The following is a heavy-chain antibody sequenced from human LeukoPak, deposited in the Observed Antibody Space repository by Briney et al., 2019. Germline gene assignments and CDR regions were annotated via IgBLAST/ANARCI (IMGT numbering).Heavy chain of an antibody. CDR3: AKEVTAAGGNFEY. J-gene: IGHJ4*02. CDR1: GFTFSTSI. V-gene: IGHV3-30*18. CDR2: ISYGGNNK. Sequence: TGRSLRLSCAASGFTFSTSIMHWVRQAPGKELEWVAVISYGGNNKYYADSVKGRFTISRDNSKSTLYVQMNSLRAEDTAVYYCAKEVTAAGGNFEYWGQGTLVTVSS. D-gene: IGHD6-13*01.